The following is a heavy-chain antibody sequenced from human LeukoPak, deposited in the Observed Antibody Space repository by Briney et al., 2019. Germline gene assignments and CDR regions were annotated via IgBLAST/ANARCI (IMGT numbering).Heavy chain of an antibody. CDR1: GFTFDDYA. D-gene: IGHD5-18*01. CDR3: AKDMGYSWESYDY. V-gene: IGHV3-9*01. CDR2: ISWNSGSI. Sequence: GGSLRLSCAASGFTFDDYAMHWVRQAPGKGLEWVSGISWNSGSIGYADSVKGRFTISRDNAKNSLYLQMNSLRAEDTALYYCAKDMGYSWESYDYWGQGTLVTVSS. J-gene: IGHJ4*02.